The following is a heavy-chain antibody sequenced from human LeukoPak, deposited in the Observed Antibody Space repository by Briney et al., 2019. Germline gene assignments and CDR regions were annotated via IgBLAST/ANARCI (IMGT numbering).Heavy chain of an antibody. D-gene: IGHD3-3*01. Sequence: SETLSLTCTVSGGSISSYYWSWIRQPAGKGLEWIGRIYTSGSTNYNPSLKSRVTMSVDTSKNQFSLKLSSVTAADTAVYYCAREGPREDDFWSMDYWGQGTLVTVSS. CDR3: AREGPREDDFWSMDY. CDR2: IYTSGST. V-gene: IGHV4-4*07. J-gene: IGHJ4*02. CDR1: GGSISSYY.